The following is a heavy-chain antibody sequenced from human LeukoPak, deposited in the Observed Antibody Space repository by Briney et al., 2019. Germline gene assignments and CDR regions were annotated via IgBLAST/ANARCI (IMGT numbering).Heavy chain of an antibody. Sequence: GGSLRLSCAASGSTFSTYGMHWVRQAPGKGLEWVAFIRYGGNLKYYADSVRGRFTISRDNSQNTVYLEVNRLSNEDTAVYYCAKGAHSSGWFVDYFDYWGQGTLLTVSS. V-gene: IGHV3-30*02. J-gene: IGHJ4*02. D-gene: IGHD6-19*01. CDR3: AKGAHSSGWFVDYFDY. CDR2: IRYGGNLK. CDR1: GSTFSTYG.